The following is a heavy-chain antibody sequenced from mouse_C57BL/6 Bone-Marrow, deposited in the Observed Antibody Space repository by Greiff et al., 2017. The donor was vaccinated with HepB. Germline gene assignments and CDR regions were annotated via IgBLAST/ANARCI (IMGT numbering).Heavy chain of an antibody. Sequence: VQLQQPGAELVKPGASVKMSCKASGYTFTSYWITWVKQRPGQGLEWIGDIYPGSGSTNYNEKFKSKATLTVDTSSSTAYMQLSSLTSEDSAVYYCARERETAQAPMDYWGQGTSVTVSS. V-gene: IGHV1-55*01. CDR1: GYTFTSYW. CDR2: IYPGSGST. CDR3: ARERETAQAPMDY. D-gene: IGHD3-2*02. J-gene: IGHJ4*01.